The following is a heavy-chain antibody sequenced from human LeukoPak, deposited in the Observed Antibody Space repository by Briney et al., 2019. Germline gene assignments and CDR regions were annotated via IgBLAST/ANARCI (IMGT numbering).Heavy chain of an antibody. V-gene: IGHV3-21*01. CDR2: ISSSSSYI. Sequence: PGGSLRLSCAASGFTFSSYSMNWVRQAPGKGLEWVSSISSSSSYIYYADSVKGRFTISRDNAKNSLYLQMNSLGAEDTAVYYCARDLLSGYDYWGQGTLVTVSS. CDR3: ARDLLSGYDY. CDR1: GFTFSSYS. D-gene: IGHD3-9*01. J-gene: IGHJ4*02.